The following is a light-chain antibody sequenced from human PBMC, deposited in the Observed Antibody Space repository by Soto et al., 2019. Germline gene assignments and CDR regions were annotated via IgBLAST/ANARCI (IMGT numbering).Light chain of an antibody. CDR3: QKYVDAPKT. CDR2: AAS. V-gene: IGKV1-27*01. Sequence: DIQMTQSPSSLSASVGDRVSITCRASQGISNYLAWYQQKPGKIPKLLIYAASALQPGVPSRFIGSGSGTDFTLTIRSLQPEDAATYYCQKYVDAPKTFGQGTKVEIK. J-gene: IGKJ2*01. CDR1: QGISNY.